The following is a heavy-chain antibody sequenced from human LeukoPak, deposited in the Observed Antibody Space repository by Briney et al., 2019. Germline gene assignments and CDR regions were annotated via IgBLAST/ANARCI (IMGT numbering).Heavy chain of an antibody. CDR2: ISASNGNT. V-gene: IGHV1-18*01. J-gene: IGHJ5*02. D-gene: IGHD6-19*01. Sequence: ASVKVSCKASGYTFTNYGISWVRQAPGQGLEWMGWISASNGNTNYAQKFQGRVTMTTDTSTSTAYMELRSLRSEDTAVYYCASWGASAYSSVQNWFDPWGQGTLVTVSS. CDR3: ASWGASAYSSVQNWFDP. CDR1: GYTFTNYG.